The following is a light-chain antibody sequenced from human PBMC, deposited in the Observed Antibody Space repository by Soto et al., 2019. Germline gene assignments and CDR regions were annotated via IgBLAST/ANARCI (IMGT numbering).Light chain of an antibody. Sequence: QSVLTQPASVSGSPGQSITISCTGTSSDVGSYALVSWYQHHPGKAPKLIICEDTNRPSGVSDRFSGFKSGHTASLTIYGLQAEDEADYYCCSYAGSNTLIFGGGTKVTVL. J-gene: IGLJ2*01. V-gene: IGLV2-23*01. CDR2: EDT. CDR3: CSYAGSNTLI. CDR1: SSDVGSYAL.